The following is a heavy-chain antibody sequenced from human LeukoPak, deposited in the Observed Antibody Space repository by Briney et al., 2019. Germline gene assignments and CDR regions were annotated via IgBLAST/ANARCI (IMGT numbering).Heavy chain of an antibody. V-gene: IGHV3-48*01. Sequence: PGGSLRLSCAASGFSVSTNYLTWVRQAPGKGLEWVSYISSISSTIYYADSVKGRFTISRDNAKNSLYLQMNSLRSEDTAVYYCARDPYHYASENWGQGTLVTVSS. CDR3: ARDPYHYASEN. CDR2: ISSISSTI. CDR1: GFSVSTNY. D-gene: IGHD3-10*01. J-gene: IGHJ4*02.